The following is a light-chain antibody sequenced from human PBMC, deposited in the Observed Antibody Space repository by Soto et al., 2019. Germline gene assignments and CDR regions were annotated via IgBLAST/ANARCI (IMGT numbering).Light chain of an antibody. V-gene: IGKV1-39*01. CDR1: QGINNY. Sequence: DIQMTQCPSSLSASVGDRITITCLASQGINNYLNWYQHKPGKAPKLLIYAASSLQSGVTSRFSGSGSGTDFTLTISSLQPEDFATYYCQPSYVTPRTVGPGTQVEIK. CDR2: AAS. CDR3: QPSYVTPRT. J-gene: IGKJ1*01.